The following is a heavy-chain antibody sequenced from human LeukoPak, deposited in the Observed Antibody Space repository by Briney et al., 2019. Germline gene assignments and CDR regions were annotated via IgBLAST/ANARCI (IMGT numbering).Heavy chain of an antibody. CDR3: ASTYGSGSYADE. CDR2: IIPILGIA. CDR1: GGTFSSYA. D-gene: IGHD3-10*01. V-gene: IGHV1-69*04. J-gene: IGHJ4*02. Sequence: SVKVSCKASGGTFSSYAISWVRQAPGQGLEWMGRIIPILGIANYAQKFQGRVTITADKSTSTAYMELSSLRSEDTAVYYCASTYGSGSYADEWGQGTLVTVSS.